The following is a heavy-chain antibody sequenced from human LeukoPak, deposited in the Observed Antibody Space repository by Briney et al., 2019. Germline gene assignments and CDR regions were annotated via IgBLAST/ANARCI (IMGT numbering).Heavy chain of an antibody. CDR2: IASSGRNT. CDR3: AKDIQLSA. V-gene: IGHV3-23*01. D-gene: IGHD5-24*01. J-gene: IGHJ3*01. CDR1: GFNFNDAA. Sequence: GGSLRLSCAASGFNFNDAAMTWVRQAPGKGLEWVSLIASSGRNTYYTDSVRGRFTISRDNSKNTLSLQMNSLRVEDTAMYYCAKDIQLSAWGLGSMVTVSS.